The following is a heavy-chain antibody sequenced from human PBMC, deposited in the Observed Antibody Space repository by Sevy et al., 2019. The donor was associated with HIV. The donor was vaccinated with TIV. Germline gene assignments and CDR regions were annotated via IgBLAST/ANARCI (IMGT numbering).Heavy chain of an antibody. D-gene: IGHD2-2*01. J-gene: IGHJ6*02. V-gene: IGHV5-10-1*01. CDR3: GRHLGDIVVVPAANYYYYYGMDV. Sequence: GESLKISCKGSGYSFTSFWISWVRQMPGKGLEWMRRIDPSDSYTNYSPSFQGHVTISADKSISTAYLQWSSLKASDTAMYYCGRHLGDIVVVPAANYYYYYGMDVWGQGTTVTVSS. CDR2: IDPSDSYT. CDR1: GYSFTSFW.